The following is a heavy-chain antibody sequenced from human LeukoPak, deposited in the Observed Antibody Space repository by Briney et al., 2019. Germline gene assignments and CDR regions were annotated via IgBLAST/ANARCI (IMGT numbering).Heavy chain of an antibody. D-gene: IGHD6-6*01. CDR3: AKPESSSPRDAFDI. CDR2: ISSSSSYI. J-gene: IGHJ3*02. CDR1: GFIFRDYS. Sequence: GGSLRLSCAASGFIFRDYSMNWVRQAPGKGLEWVSSISSSSSYIYYADSVKGRFTISRDNSKNTLYLQMNSLRAEDTAVYYCAKPESSSPRDAFDIWGQGTMVTVSS. V-gene: IGHV3-21*04.